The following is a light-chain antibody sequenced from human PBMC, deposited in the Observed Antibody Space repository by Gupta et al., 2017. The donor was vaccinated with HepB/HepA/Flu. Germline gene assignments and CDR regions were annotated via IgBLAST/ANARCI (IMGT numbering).Light chain of an antibody. J-gene: IGKJ1*01. V-gene: IGKV1-33*01. CDR1: QDISNY. CDR3: QQDDNPSWT. Sequence: DIQMTQSPSSLSASVGDRVTITCQASQDISNYLNWYQQKPGKAPKLLIYDASNLETGVPSRFSGSGSGTDFTFTISSLQPEDIATYYCQQDDNPSWTFGQGTKVEIK. CDR2: DAS.